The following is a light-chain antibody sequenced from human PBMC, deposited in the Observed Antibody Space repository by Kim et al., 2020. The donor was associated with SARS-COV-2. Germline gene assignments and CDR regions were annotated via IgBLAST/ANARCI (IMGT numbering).Light chain of an antibody. Sequence: QSALTQPASVSGSPGQSITISCTGTSSDVGNYNLVSWYQQHPGKVPKLMIYEVNKRPSGVSNRFSGSKSGNTASLTISGLQAEDEADYYCCSYAGYSTGVFGTGTKVTVL. CDR1: SSDVGNYNL. J-gene: IGLJ1*01. CDR3: CSYAGYSTGV. V-gene: IGLV2-23*02. CDR2: EVN.